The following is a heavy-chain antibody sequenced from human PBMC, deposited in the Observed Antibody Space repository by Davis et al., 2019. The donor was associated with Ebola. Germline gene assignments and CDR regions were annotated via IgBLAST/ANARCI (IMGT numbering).Heavy chain of an antibody. V-gene: IGHV4-30-2*05. Sequence: MPSETLSLTCTVSGGSISSGGFSWSWIRQPPGKGLEYIGYIYHSGNTYYNPSLKSRITISVDTSKNQFSLKLSSVTAADTAVYFCAKAYDSSGYAWFGPWGQGTLVTVSS. D-gene: IGHD3-22*01. CDR2: IYHSGNT. CDR3: AKAYDSSGYAWFGP. CDR1: GGSISSGGFS. J-gene: IGHJ5*02.